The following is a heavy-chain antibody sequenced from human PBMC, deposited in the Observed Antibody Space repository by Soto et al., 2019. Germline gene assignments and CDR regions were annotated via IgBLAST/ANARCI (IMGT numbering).Heavy chain of an antibody. J-gene: IGHJ6*03. CDR3: ARVPYSSSSLYYYSYYMDV. Sequence: SETLALTCAVYLGSFSHYDCSWIRLPPRKGLEWIGEVSHSGSTNYNPSLKSRVSISVDTSKNQFSLKLSSVTAEDTAVYFCARVPYSSSSLYYYSYYMDVWGKGTTVT. CDR2: VSHSGST. D-gene: IGHD6-6*01. V-gene: IGHV4-34*01. CDR1: LGSFSHYD.